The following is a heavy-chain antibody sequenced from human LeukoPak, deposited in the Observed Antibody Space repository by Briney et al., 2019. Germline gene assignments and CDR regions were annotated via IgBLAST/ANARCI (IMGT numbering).Heavy chain of an antibody. Sequence: PGGSLRLSCSVAGFTFSSYATSWVRQAPGKGLEWVSAISGSGGSTYYADSVKGRFTISRDNSKNTLYLQMNSLRAEDTAVYYCAKSAGKDGYRDSFDMWGQGTVVTVSS. D-gene: IGHD5-24*01. CDR1: GFTFSSYA. CDR3: AKSAGKDGYRDSFDM. CDR2: ISGSGGST. V-gene: IGHV3-23*01. J-gene: IGHJ3*02.